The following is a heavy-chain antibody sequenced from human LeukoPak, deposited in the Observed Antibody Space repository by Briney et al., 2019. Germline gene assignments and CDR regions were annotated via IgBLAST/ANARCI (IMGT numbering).Heavy chain of an antibody. CDR3: AKSRATHFDY. V-gene: IGHV3-30*18. CDR2: ISYDGSNK. CDR1: GFTFSSYG. J-gene: IGHJ4*02. Sequence: PGRSLRLSCAASGFTFSSYGMHWVRQAPGMGLEWVAVISYDGSNKYYADSVKGRFTISRDNSKNTLYLQMNSLRAEDTAVYYCAKSRATHFDYWGQGTLVTVSS.